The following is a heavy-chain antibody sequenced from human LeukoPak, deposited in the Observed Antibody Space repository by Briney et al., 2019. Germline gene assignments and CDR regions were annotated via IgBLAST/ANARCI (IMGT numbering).Heavy chain of an antibody. CDR2: ISGSGGST. CDR1: GFTFSSYA. J-gene: IGHJ4*02. Sequence: PGGSLRLSCAASGFTFSSYAMSWVRQAPGKGLEWVSAISGSGGSTYYADSVKGRFTISGDNSKNTLYLQMNSLRAEDTAVYYCAKNTLGGYDVFDYWGQGTLVTVSS. CDR3: AKNTLGGYDVFDY. D-gene: IGHD5-12*01. V-gene: IGHV3-23*01.